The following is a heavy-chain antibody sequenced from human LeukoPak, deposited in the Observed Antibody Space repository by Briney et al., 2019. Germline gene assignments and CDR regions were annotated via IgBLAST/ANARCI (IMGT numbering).Heavy chain of an antibody. D-gene: IGHD2-15*01. CDR3: ARGGHCSGGSCSEGASDI. CDR2: ISGSGGST. V-gene: IGHV3-23*01. CDR1: GFTFSSSA. J-gene: IGHJ3*02. Sequence: GGSLRLSCAASGFTFSSSAMSWVRQAPGKGLEWVSAISGSGGSTYYADSVKGRFTVSRDNAKHSLYLQMNSLRAEDTAVYYCARGGHCSGGSCSEGASDIWGQGTMVTVSS.